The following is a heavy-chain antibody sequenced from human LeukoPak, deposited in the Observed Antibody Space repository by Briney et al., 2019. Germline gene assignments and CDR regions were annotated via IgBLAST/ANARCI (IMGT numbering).Heavy chain of an antibody. CDR3: ARLRPVAGYDAFDT. Sequence: SETLSLTCSVSGGSISSYYWSWIRQPPGKGLGWIGYIYYSGSTNYNPSLKSRVTMSVDTSKNQFSLKLTSVTAADTAVYYCARLRPVAGYDAFDTWGHGTMVTVSS. CDR2: IYYSGST. V-gene: IGHV4-59*08. CDR1: GGSISSYY. D-gene: IGHD6-19*01. J-gene: IGHJ3*02.